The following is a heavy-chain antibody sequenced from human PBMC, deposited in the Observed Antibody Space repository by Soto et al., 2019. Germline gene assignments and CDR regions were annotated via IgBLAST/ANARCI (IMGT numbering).Heavy chain of an antibody. CDR2: ISGNSGDT. CDR3: ARMGRGSNIGYYHYIDV. CDR1: GYSFTSHG. D-gene: IGHD3-10*01. Sequence: QVQLVQSGAEVTKPGASVKVSCKASGYSFTSHGISWVRQAPGQGLEWMGWISGNSGDTNYAQKLQGRVTVTTDTSTSTAYMELRSLRSEDTAVYHCARMGRGSNIGYYHYIDVWGKGITVTVSS. V-gene: IGHV1-18*01. J-gene: IGHJ6*03.